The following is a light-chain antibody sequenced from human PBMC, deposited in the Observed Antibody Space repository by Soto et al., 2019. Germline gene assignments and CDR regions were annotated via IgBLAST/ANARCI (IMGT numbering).Light chain of an antibody. CDR3: SSFTRSITLV. Sequence: QSALTQPASVSGSPGQSITISCTGTSSNVGGYDYVSWYQQHPGKAPKLMIYDVSNRPSGVSNRFSGSKSGNTASLTISGLQAEEEADYYCSSFTRSITLVFGGGTKLTVL. J-gene: IGLJ2*01. V-gene: IGLV2-14*03. CDR2: DVS. CDR1: SSNVGGYDY.